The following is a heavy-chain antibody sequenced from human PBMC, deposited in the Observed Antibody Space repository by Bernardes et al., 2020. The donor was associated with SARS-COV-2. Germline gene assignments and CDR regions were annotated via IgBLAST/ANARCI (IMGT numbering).Heavy chain of an antibody. D-gene: IGHD1-26*01. CDR3: AKRFPGYGDFFDL. Sequence: GGSLRLSCAASGFTFSSYAMSWVRQAPGKGLEWVSVISNSGDNIKYGDSVKGRFTISRDNSKNMLYLEMNSLRAEDTALYYCAKRFPGYGDFFDLWGQGTLVTVSS. J-gene: IGHJ4*02. V-gene: IGHV3-23*01. CDR1: GFTFSSYA. CDR2: ISNSGDNI.